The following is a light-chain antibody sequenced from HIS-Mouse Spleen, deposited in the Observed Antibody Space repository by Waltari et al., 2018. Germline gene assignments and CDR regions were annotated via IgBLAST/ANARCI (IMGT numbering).Light chain of an antibody. CDR3: CSYAGSSTYWV. J-gene: IGLJ3*02. CDR1: SSDVGSYNL. Sequence: ALTQPASVSGSPGQSITISCTGTSSDVGSYNLVSWYQQHPGKAPKLMIYEGSKRPSGVSNRFSGSKSGTTASLTISGLQAEDEADYYCCSYAGSSTYWVFGGGTKLTVL. CDR2: EGS. V-gene: IGLV2-23*01.